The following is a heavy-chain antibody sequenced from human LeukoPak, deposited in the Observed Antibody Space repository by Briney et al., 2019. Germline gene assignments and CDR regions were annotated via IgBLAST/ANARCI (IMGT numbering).Heavy chain of an antibody. CDR3: AKDLGVYSYGYNWFDP. CDR1: GFTFSSYG. D-gene: IGHD5-18*01. V-gene: IGHV3-30*18. J-gene: IGHJ5*02. Sequence: PGRSLRLSCAASGFTFSSYGMHWVRQAPGKGLEWVAVISYDGSNKYYADSVKGRFTTSRDNSKNTLYLQMNSLRAEDTAVYYCAKDLGVYSYGYNWFDPWGQGTLVTVSS. CDR2: ISYDGSNK.